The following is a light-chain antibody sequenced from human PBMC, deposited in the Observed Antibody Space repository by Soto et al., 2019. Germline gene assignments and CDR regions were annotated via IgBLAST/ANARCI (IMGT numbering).Light chain of an antibody. CDR1: QSVSSY. CDR3: QQYSSPPRT. V-gene: IGKV3-20*01. Sequence: EIVLTQSPSSLSLSPGERATLSCRASQSVSSYLAWYQQKPGQAPRLLISGASSRATGFPDRFSGSGSGTDFSLTISRLEPEDSAVYYCQQYSSPPRTFGQGTKVDIK. J-gene: IGKJ1*01. CDR2: GAS.